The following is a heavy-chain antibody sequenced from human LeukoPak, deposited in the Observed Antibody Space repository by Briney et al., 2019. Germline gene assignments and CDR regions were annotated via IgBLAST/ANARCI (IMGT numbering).Heavy chain of an antibody. D-gene: IGHD3-16*02. CDR1: GFIFRDYS. Sequence: PGGSLRLSCEASGFIFRDYSMAWVRQAPGRGLEWVSSVSSSSTYITYGDSVKGRFTISRDNAKKTLFLQVNRLRAEDAALYYCARLSEDDYVWGSYRRSYFDLWGQGTLVTVSS. CDR3: ARLSEDDYVWGSYRRSYFDL. J-gene: IGHJ4*02. V-gene: IGHV3-21*01. CDR2: VSSSSTYI.